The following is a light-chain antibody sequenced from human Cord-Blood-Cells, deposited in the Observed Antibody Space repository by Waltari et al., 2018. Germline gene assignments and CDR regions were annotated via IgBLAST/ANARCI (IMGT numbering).Light chain of an antibody. Sequence: DLQITQSPSSLSASVGDRVTIPCRASQSISSYLNWYQQKPGKAPKLLIYAASSLQSGVPSRFSGSGSGTDFTLTISSLQPEDFATYYCQQSYSTPLYSFGQGTKLEIK. CDR3: QQSYSTPLYS. CDR2: AAS. V-gene: IGKV1-39*01. J-gene: IGKJ2*03. CDR1: QSISSY.